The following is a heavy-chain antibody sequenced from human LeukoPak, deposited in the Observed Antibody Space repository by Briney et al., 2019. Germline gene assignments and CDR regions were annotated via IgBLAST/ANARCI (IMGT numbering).Heavy chain of an antibody. CDR1: GFTFSSYA. D-gene: IGHD3-10*01. V-gene: IGHV3-64D*06. Sequence: GGSLRLSCSASGFTFSSYAMHWVRQAPGEGLEYVSAISSNGGSTYYADSVKGRFTISRDNSKNTLYLQMSSLRAEDTAVYYCVNLGSGSYRGINDAFDIWGQGTMVTVSS. CDR2: ISSNGGST. J-gene: IGHJ3*02. CDR3: VNLGSGSYRGINDAFDI.